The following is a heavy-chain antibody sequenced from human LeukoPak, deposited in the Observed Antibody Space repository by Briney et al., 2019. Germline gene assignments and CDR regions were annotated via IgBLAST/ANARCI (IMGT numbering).Heavy chain of an antibody. Sequence: SVKVSCKASGGTFSNYAISWVRQAPGQGLEWMGGIIPIFHTTNYAQKFQGRVTITADKSTTTAYMELSSLKSEDTAAYYCARPRFPYYRLSGPDYYYMDVWGKGTTVTVSS. CDR3: ARPRFPYYRLSGPDYYYMDV. D-gene: IGHD3-10*01. V-gene: IGHV1-69*06. J-gene: IGHJ6*03. CDR1: GGTFSNYA. CDR2: IIPIFHTT.